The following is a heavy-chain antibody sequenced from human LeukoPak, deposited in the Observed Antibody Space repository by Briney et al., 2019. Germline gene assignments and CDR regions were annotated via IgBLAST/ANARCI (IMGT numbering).Heavy chain of an antibody. D-gene: IGHD3-3*01. CDR2: IYDSGST. V-gene: IGHV4-59*01. Sequence: PSETLSLTCTVSGGSISSYYWSWIRQPPGKGLEWIGYIYDSGSTNYNPSLKSRVTISIDTPKNQFSLKLSSVTAADTAVYYCARVHDSLRWYFDLWGRGTLVTVSS. J-gene: IGHJ2*01. CDR1: GGSISSYY. CDR3: ARVHDSLRWYFDL.